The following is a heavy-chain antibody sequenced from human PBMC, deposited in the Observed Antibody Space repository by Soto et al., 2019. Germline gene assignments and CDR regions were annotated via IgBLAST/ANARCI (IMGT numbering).Heavy chain of an antibody. CDR2: ISAYNGNT. D-gene: IGHD6-6*01. J-gene: IGHJ5*02. Sequence: ASVKVSCKASGYIFTSYGISWVRQAPGQGLEWMGWISAYNGNTKYAQNLQGRVTLTTDTSTYTAYMELRSLQSDDTAVYYCARGSVAARSRWWFDPWGQGTLVTVSS. CDR1: GYIFTSYG. CDR3: ARGSVAARSRWWFDP. V-gene: IGHV1-18*01.